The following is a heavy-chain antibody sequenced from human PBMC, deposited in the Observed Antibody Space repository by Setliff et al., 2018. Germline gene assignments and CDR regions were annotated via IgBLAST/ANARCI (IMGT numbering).Heavy chain of an antibody. CDR2: INPNSGGT. CDR1: GYTFTGYY. D-gene: IGHD1-26*01. Sequence: VKVSCKASGYTFTGYYMHWVRQAPGQGLEWMGWINPNSGGTNYAQKFQGWVTMTRDTSISTAYMELSRLRSDDTAVYYCARALGATIPHFDYWGQGTLVTVSS. CDR3: ARALGATIPHFDY. J-gene: IGHJ4*02. V-gene: IGHV1-2*04.